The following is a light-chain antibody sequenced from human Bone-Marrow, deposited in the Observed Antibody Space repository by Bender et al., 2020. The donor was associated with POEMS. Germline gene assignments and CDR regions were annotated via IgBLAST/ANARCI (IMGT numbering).Light chain of an antibody. J-gene: IGLJ3*02. CDR1: SNDVGSYNL. CDR3: CSPAGSNTFV. Sequence: QSALTQPASVSGSPGQSITISCTGTSNDVGSYNLVSWYQQHPLKAPKLMIYEGTKRPSGVSSRFSGSKSGNTASLTISGLQAEDEADYYCCSPAGSNTFVFGGGTQLTVL. V-gene: IGLV2-23*03. CDR2: EGT.